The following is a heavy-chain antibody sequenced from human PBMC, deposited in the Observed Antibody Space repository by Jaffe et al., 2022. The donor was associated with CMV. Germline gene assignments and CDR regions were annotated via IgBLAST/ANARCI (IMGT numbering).Heavy chain of an antibody. CDR3: ARKTRDDYYYDSSGYDGGYNFDY. V-gene: IGHV3-48*03. CDR1: GFTFSSYE. CDR2: ISSSGSTI. J-gene: IGHJ4*02. D-gene: IGHD3-22*01. Sequence: EVQLVESGGGLVQPGGSLRLSCAASGFTFSSYEMNWVRQAPGKGLEWVSYISSSGSTIYYADSVKGRFTISRDNAKNSLYLQMNSLRAEDTAVYYCARKTRDDYYYDSSGYDGGYNFDYWGQGTLVTVSS.